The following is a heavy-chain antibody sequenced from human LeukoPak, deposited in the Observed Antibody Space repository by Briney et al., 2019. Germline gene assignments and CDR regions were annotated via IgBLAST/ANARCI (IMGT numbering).Heavy chain of an antibody. V-gene: IGHV4-34*01. D-gene: IGHD6-13*01. CDR1: GGSFSGYY. CDR3: ARGRNSSSWFYWFDP. Sequence: SETLSLTCAVYGGSFSGYYWSWIRQPPGKGLEWIGEINHSGSTNYNPSLESRATISVDTSKNQFSLKLSSVTAADTAVYYWARGRNSSSWFYWFDPWGQGTLVTVSS. J-gene: IGHJ5*02. CDR2: INHSGST.